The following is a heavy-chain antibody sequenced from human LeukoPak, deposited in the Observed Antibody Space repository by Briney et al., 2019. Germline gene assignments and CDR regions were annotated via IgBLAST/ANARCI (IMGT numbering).Heavy chain of an antibody. D-gene: IGHD1-26*01. CDR2: IKQDGSEK. J-gene: IGHJ4*02. Sequence: GGSLRLSCAASGFTFSSYWMSWVRQAPGKGLEWVANIKQDGSEKYYVDSVKGRFTISRDNAKNSLYLQMNSLRAEDTAMYYCAGSGSYYYFDYWGQGTLVTVSS. V-gene: IGHV3-7*01. CDR3: AGSGSYYYFDY. CDR1: GFTFSSYW.